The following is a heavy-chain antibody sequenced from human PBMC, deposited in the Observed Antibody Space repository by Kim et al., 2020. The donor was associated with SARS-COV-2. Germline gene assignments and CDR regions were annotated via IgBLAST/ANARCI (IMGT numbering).Heavy chain of an antibody. V-gene: IGHV3-21*01. J-gene: IGHJ3*02. Sequence: GGSLRLSCVASGFSFGTYTMNWVRETPGKGLEWVASISAATTYIYYADSVKGRFTISRDNGMNSVFLQMNSLRADDTALYYCARERRVRIFDAFDMWGQGTLVTVSS. CDR1: GFSFGTYT. CDR2: ISAATTYI. CDR3: ARERRVRIFDAFDM. D-gene: IGHD2-15*01.